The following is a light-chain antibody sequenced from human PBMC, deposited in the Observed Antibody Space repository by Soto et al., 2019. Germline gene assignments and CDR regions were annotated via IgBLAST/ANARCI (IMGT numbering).Light chain of an antibody. CDR3: SSYTKRTTLL. Sequence: QSVLTQPASVSGSPGQSITISCTGTSSDVGGYNFVSWYKQHPGKVPKLMIYEVSNRPSGVSNRFSGSKSGNTASLTISGLRAEDEADYYCSSYTKRTTLLFGGGTKVTVL. CDR1: SSDVGGYNF. V-gene: IGLV2-14*01. CDR2: EVS. J-gene: IGLJ3*02.